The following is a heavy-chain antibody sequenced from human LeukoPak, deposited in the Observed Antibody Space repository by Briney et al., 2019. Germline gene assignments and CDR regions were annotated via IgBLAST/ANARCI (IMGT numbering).Heavy chain of an antibody. V-gene: IGHV1-2*02. CDR3: GRDLSGDIGSYFDY. Sequence: SVKVSCKASGYIFADYHMHWVRQAPGQGLEWMGWIHPISGGTKYARRFQGRVTMTGDTSTSTAYMELTRLRSDDTAVYYCGRDLSGDIGSYFDYWGQGSLVTVSS. CDR2: IHPISGGT. J-gene: IGHJ4*02. CDR1: GYIFADYH. D-gene: IGHD2-15*01.